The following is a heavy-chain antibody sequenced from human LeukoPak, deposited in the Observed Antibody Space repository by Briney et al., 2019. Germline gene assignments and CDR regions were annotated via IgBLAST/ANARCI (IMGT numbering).Heavy chain of an antibody. J-gene: IGHJ3*02. V-gene: IGHV3-48*02. CDR1: GFTFSSYW. D-gene: IGHD4-23*01. Sequence: GGSLRLSCAASGFTFSSYWMSWVRQAPGKGLEWVSYIGSSGSTVYYADSVKGRFTISRDNAKNSLYMQMESLRDGDTAIYYCARDTLEYSNSPDALDIWGQGTMVTVSS. CDR3: ARDTLEYSNSPDALDI. CDR2: IGSSGSTV.